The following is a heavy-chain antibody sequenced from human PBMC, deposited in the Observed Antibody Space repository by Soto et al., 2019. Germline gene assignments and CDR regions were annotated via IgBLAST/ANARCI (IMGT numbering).Heavy chain of an antibody. D-gene: IGHD3-9*01. CDR3: ARGRYFDWSEDY. Sequence: LSLTCTVSGGSLSSYYWSWIRQPPGKGLEWIGYIYYSGSTNYNPSLKSRVTISVDTSKNQFSLKLSSVTAADTAVYYCARGRYFDWSEDYWGQGTLVTVSS. CDR2: IYYSGST. V-gene: IGHV4-59*01. CDR1: GGSLSSYY. J-gene: IGHJ4*02.